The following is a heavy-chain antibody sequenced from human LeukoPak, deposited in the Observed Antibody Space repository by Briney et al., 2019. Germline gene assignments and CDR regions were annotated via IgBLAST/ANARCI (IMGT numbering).Heavy chain of an antibody. CDR3: ARGLSDNWNDNGAFDI. D-gene: IGHD1-1*01. CDR1: GGSFRGYY. V-gene: IGHV4-34*01. Sequence: PSVTLSLTCAVYGGSFRGYYWSWIRQPPGKGLEGIGEINHSGSTNYNPSLRSRVTISVATSKNQFSLKLSSVTAADTAVYYCARGLSDNWNDNGAFDIWGQGTMVTVSS. CDR2: INHSGST. J-gene: IGHJ3*02.